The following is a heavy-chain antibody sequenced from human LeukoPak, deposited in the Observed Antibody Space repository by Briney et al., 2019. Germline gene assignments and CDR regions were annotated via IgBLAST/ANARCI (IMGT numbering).Heavy chain of an antibody. CDR3: ARESQEKRLLLWFGEFDY. V-gene: IGHV1-69*04. Sequence: SVKVSCKASGGTFSSYAISWVRQAPGQGLEWMGRIIPILGIANYAQKFQGRVTITADKSTSTAYMELSSLRSEDTAVYYCARESQEKRLLLWFGEFDYWGQGTLVTVSS. CDR1: GGTFSSYA. J-gene: IGHJ4*02. CDR2: IIPILGIA. D-gene: IGHD3-10*01.